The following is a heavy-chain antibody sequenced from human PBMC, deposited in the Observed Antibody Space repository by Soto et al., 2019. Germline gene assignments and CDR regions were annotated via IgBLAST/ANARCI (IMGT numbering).Heavy chain of an antibody. V-gene: IGHV3-74*01. CDR3: ARMPGSGERFDY. CDR1: GFTFSSYW. D-gene: IGHD3-10*01. J-gene: IGHJ4*02. Sequence: GGSLRLSCAASGFTFSSYWVHWVRQVAGKGLVWVSRIYTDGSITSYADSVTGRFTISRDNAKNTLFLQMNSLRAEDTAVYFCARMPGSGERFDYWGQGTLVTVSS. CDR2: IYTDGSIT.